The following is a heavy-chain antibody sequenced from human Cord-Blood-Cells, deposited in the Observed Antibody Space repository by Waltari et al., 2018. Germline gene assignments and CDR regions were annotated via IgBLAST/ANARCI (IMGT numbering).Heavy chain of an antibody. J-gene: IGHJ3*02. Sequence: QVQLVQSGAEVKKPGASVKVSCKASGYTFTSYAMHWVRQAPGQRLEWMGRINAGNGNTKYSQKFQGRVTITRDTSASTAYMELSSLRSEDTAVYYCARVCSSTSCYGGAFDIWGQGTMVTVSS. D-gene: IGHD2-2*01. CDR3: ARVCSSTSCYGGAFDI. V-gene: IGHV1-3*01. CDR2: INAGNGNT. CDR1: GYTFTSYA.